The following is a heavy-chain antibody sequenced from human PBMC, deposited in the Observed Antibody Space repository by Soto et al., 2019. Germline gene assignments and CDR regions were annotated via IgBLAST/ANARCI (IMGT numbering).Heavy chain of an antibody. J-gene: IGHJ4*02. Sequence: GESLKISCAASGFTFSSYEMNWVRQAPGKGLEWVSYISSSGTTLYYADSVKGRFTISRDNAKNSLYLQMISLRAEDTAIYYCARDYGSAWFFDYWGQGTLVTVS. D-gene: IGHD6-19*01. V-gene: IGHV3-48*03. CDR1: GFTFSSYE. CDR3: ARDYGSAWFFDY. CDR2: ISSSGTTL.